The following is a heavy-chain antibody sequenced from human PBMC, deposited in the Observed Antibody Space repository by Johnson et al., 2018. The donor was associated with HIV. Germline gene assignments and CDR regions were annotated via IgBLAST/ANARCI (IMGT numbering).Heavy chain of an antibody. CDR3: ARGGIRGYSYGPGAFDI. V-gene: IGHV3-20*04. Sequence: QLVESGGGVVQPGRSLRLSCAASGFTFDDYGMSWVRQAPGKGLEWVSGIDSRGSIIYSADSVQGRFTISRDNSKNTLYLQMNSLRAEDTAVYYCARGGIRGYSYGPGAFDIWGQGTMVTVSS. CDR1: GFTFDDYG. CDR2: IDSRGSII. D-gene: IGHD5-18*01. J-gene: IGHJ3*02.